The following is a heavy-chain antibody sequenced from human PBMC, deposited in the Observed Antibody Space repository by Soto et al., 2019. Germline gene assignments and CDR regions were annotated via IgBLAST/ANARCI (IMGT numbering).Heavy chain of an antibody. D-gene: IGHD2-15*01. CDR1: GGSISTYY. CDR2: IYYSGNT. CDR3: ARVGSGALDY. Sequence: SETLSLTGTVSGGSISTYYWSCIRQPPGKGLEWSGYIYYSGNTNSNPSLKSRITMSVDTAKNQFSLKLSSVTAADTAVYYCARVGSGALDYWGQGTLVTVSS. V-gene: IGHV4-59*01. J-gene: IGHJ4*02.